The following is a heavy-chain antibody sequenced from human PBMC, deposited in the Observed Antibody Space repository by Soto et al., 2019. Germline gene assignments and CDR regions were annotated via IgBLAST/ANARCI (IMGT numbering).Heavy chain of an antibody. V-gene: IGHV4-30-4*01. CDR3: AREERKGIISWFDP. CDR2: IYYTGIT. J-gene: IGHJ5*02. Sequence: SGTLSLTCTVSGGSVSGVDYFWSWIRQSPGKGLEWIGYIYYTGITHLNPSLKSRLTMAVDTSKNEFSLKLTSVSAADTAVYFCAREERKGIISWFDPWGQGTPVTVS. D-gene: IGHD2-21*01. CDR1: GGSVSGVDYF.